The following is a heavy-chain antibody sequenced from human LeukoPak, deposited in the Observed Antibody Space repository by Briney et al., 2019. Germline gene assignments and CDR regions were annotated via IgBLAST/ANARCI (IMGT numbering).Heavy chain of an antibody. D-gene: IGHD1-26*01. Sequence: GGSLRLSCAASGFTFSSYSMNWVRQAPGKGLEWVSYITTSSDTIYYADSVKGRFTISRDNAKNSLYLQMNSLRAEDTAVYYCATYSGSYWGPYDYWGQGTLVTVSS. CDR3: ATYSGSYWGPYDY. CDR1: GFTFSSYS. CDR2: ITTSSDTI. V-gene: IGHV3-48*01. J-gene: IGHJ4*02.